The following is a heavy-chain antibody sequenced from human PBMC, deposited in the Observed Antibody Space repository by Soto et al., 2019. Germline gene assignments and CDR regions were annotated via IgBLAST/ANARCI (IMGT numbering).Heavy chain of an antibody. CDR1: GFTVSSNY. V-gene: IGHV3-66*01. D-gene: IGHD3-9*01. Sequence: EVQLVESGGGLVQPGGSLRVSCAASGFTVSSNYMSWVRQAPGKGLEWVSVLYSADSTYYADSVKGRFTISRDNSKNTLYLQMNSLRAEDTAVYYCARDLSTWGQGTLVTVSS. J-gene: IGHJ5*02. CDR2: LYSADST. CDR3: ARDLST.